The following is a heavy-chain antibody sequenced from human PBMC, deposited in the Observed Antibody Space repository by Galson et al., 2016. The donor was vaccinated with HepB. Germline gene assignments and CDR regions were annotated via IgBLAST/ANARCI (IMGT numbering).Heavy chain of an antibody. CDR1: GDSVSSNSAA. CDR3: AREDYSSGWPLNWYFDL. D-gene: IGHD6-19*01. CDR2: TYYRSKWYN. J-gene: IGHJ2*01. V-gene: IGHV6-1*01. Sequence: CAISGDSVSSNSAAWNWIRQSPSRGLEWLGRTYYRSKWYNDYAVSVKSRITINPDTSKNQFSLQLNSVTPEDTVVYYCAREDYSSGWPLNWYFDLWGRGTLVSVSS.